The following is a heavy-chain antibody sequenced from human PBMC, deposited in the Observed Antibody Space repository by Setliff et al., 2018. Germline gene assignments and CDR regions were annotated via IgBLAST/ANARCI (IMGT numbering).Heavy chain of an antibody. CDR3: AITMTTGVDFFDY. D-gene: IGHD4-17*01. Sequence: PGESLKISCAASGFTFSGSAVYWVRQASGRGLEWVGRIRSKADSYATAYAASVKARFTISRDDSKNTAYLQVNSLKTEDTAVYYCAITMTTGVDFFDYWGQGTQVTVSS. CDR2: IRSKADSYAT. J-gene: IGHJ4*02. CDR1: GFTFSGSA. V-gene: IGHV3-73*01.